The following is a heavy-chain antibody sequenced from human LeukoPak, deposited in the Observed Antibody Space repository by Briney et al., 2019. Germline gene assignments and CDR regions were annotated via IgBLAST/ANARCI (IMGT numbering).Heavy chain of an antibody. V-gene: IGHV3-7*01. CDR2: IKQDGSQE. J-gene: IGHJ4*02. D-gene: IGHD3-3*01. CDR3: ARGVPYDSWSGPHYSDY. CDR1: RFTLSTYW. Sequence: GGSLRLSCAASRFTLSTYWMSWVRQAPGRGLEWVAHIKQDGSQEYYVDSVKGRFTISRDSAKNSLYLQMNSLRAEDTAVYYCARGVPYDSWSGPHYSDYWGQGTLVTVSS.